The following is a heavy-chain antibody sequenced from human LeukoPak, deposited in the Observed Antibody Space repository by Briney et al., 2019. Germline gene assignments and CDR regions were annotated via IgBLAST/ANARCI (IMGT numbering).Heavy chain of an antibody. V-gene: IGHV4-34*01. CDR3: ARPGIAAARDAFDI. D-gene: IGHD6-13*01. CDR2: INLSGST. Sequence: PSETLSLTCAVYGGSFSGYYWSWIRHPPGRGLEWMGEINLSGSTYYEQSVKGRVTISVDTSKNQFSLKLSSVTAADTAVYYCARPGIAAARDAFDIWGQGTMVTVSS. J-gene: IGHJ3*02. CDR1: GGSFSGYY.